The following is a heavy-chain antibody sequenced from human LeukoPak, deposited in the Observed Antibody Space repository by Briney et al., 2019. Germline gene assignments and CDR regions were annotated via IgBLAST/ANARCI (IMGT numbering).Heavy chain of an antibody. CDR3: ARSSRSSWYSFDY. Sequence: SETLSLTCTVSGGSISSYYWSWIRQPPGKGLEWIGYIYYSGSTNYNPSLKSRVTISVDTSKNQFSLKLSSVTAADTAVHYCARSSRSSWYSFDYWGQGTLVTVSS. D-gene: IGHD6-13*01. V-gene: IGHV4-59*08. CDR2: IYYSGST. J-gene: IGHJ4*02. CDR1: GGSISSYY.